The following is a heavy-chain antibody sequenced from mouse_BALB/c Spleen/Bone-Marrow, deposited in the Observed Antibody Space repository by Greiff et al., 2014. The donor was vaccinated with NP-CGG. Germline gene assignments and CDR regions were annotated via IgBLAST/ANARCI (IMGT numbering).Heavy chain of an antibody. J-gene: IGHJ4*01. V-gene: IGHV14-3*02. D-gene: IGHD2-12*01. CDR3: ARWKLRLAMDY. Sequence: EVQLQQSGAELVKPGASVKLSCTASGFNIKDTYMHWVKQRPEQGLEWIGRIDPADGSTKYDPKFQGKATITADTSSNTAYLQLSSLTSEDTAVYFCARWKLRLAMDYCGQGTSVTVSS. CDR2: IDPADGST. CDR1: GFNIKDTY.